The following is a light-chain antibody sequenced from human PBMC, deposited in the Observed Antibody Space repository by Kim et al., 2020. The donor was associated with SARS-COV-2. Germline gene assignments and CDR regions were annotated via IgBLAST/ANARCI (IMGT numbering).Light chain of an antibody. Sequence: NFMLTQPHSVSETPGKTVTISCTRSSGSIASNYVQWYQQRPGSAPTTVIYEDNQRPSGVPDRFSGSIDSSSNSASLTNSGLKTEDEADYYCQSYDSSNPVVFGGGTQLTVL. J-gene: IGLJ2*01. CDR3: QSYDSSNPVV. V-gene: IGLV6-57*04. CDR2: EDN. CDR1: SGSIASNY.